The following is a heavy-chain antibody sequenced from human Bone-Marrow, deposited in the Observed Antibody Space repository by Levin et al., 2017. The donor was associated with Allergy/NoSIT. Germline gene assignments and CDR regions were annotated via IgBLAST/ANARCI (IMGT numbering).Heavy chain of an antibody. Sequence: SETLSLTCTVSGGSISRYSWTWIRQPPEKGLEWIGYIYYNGRTNSNPSLKSRVTISVDTSKNQFSLNLTSVTAADTALYFCARGPPTGDEAVSYFDLWGRGTLVTVSS. J-gene: IGHJ2*01. V-gene: IGHV4-59*01. CDR1: GGSISRYS. CDR2: IYYNGRT. CDR3: ARGPPTGDEAVSYFDL. D-gene: IGHD2-21*02.